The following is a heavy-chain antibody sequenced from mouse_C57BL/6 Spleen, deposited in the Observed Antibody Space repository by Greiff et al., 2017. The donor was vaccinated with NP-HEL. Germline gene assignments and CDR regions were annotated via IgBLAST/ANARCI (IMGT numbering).Heavy chain of an antibody. CDR1: GYTFTDYY. CDR2: INPNNGGT. CDR3: ASTGYYFDY. V-gene: IGHV1-26*01. J-gene: IGHJ2*01. Sequence: VQLQQSGPELVKPGASVKISCKASGYTFTDYYMNWVKQSHGKSLEWIGDINPNNGGTSYNQKFKGKATLTVDKSSSTAYMELRSLTSEDSAVYYCASTGYYFDYWGQGTTLTVSS. D-gene: IGHD4-1*02.